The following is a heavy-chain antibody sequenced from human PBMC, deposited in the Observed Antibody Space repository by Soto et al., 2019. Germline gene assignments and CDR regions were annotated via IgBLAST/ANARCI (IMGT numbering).Heavy chain of an antibody. CDR1: GYTFTGYA. CDR3: AKDRDDSSGYYYFDY. J-gene: IGHJ4*02. V-gene: IGHV1-3*04. D-gene: IGHD3-22*01. Sequence: ASVKVSCKASGYTFTGYAIHWVRPAPGQSLEWMGWLNTGNGNTKYSQKFQGRVTITRDTSASTAYMELSSLRSEDTAVYYCAKDRDDSSGYYYFDYWGQGTLVTVSS. CDR2: LNTGNGNT.